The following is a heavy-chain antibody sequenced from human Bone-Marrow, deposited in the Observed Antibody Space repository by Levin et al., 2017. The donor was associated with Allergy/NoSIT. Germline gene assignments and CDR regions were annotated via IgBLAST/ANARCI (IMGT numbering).Heavy chain of an antibody. CDR2: INHSGST. J-gene: IGHJ1*01. D-gene: IGHD3-10*01. CDR3: AREAQSITMVRELTGYFQH. V-gene: IGHV4-34*01. Sequence: KASETLSLTCAVYGGSFSGYYWSWIRQPPGKGLEWIGEINHSGSTNYNPSLKSRVTISVDTSKNQFSLKLSSVTAADTAVYYCAREAQSITMVRELTGYFQHWGQGTLVTVSS. CDR1: GGSFSGYY.